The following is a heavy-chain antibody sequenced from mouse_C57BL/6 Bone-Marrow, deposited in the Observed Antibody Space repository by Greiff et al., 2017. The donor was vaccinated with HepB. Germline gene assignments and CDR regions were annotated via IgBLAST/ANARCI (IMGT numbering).Heavy chain of an antibody. V-gene: IGHV1-55*01. CDR1: GYTFTSYW. Sequence: QVQLQQPGAELVKPGASVKMSCKASGYTFTSYWITWVKQRPGQGLEWIGDIYPGSGSTNYNEKFKSKATLTVDTSSSTAYMQLSSLTSEDSAVYYCARSFHYYGSSYAYFDYWGQGTTLTVSS. CDR3: ARSFHYYGSSYAYFDY. CDR2: IYPGSGST. J-gene: IGHJ2*01. D-gene: IGHD1-1*01.